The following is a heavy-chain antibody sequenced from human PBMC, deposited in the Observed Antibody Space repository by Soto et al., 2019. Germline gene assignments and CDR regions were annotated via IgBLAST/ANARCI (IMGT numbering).Heavy chain of an antibody. CDR3: ATDRGSSSSPSNWLDP. Sequence: ASVKVSCKASGYTFTSYYMHWVRQAPGQGLEWMGIINPSGGSTSYAQKFQGRVTMTRDTSTSTVYMELSSLRSEDTAVYYCATDRGSSSSPSNWLDPWGQGTLVTVSS. V-gene: IGHV1-46*01. CDR1: GYTFTSYY. D-gene: IGHD6-6*01. CDR2: INPSGGST. J-gene: IGHJ5*02.